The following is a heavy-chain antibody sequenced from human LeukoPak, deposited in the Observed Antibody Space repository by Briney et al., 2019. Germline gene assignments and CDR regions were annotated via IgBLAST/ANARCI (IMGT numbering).Heavy chain of an antibody. Sequence: SETLSLTCTVSGGSISSYYWSWVRQPPGKGLEWIGYIYYSGSTNYNPSLKSRVTMSVDTSKNQFSLKLSSVTAADTAVYYCAGQYDCWSGSEQKNWFDPWGQGTLVTVSS. CDR1: GGSISSYY. V-gene: IGHV4-59*01. D-gene: IGHD3-3*01. J-gene: IGHJ5*02. CDR2: IYYSGST. CDR3: AGQYDCWSGSEQKNWFDP.